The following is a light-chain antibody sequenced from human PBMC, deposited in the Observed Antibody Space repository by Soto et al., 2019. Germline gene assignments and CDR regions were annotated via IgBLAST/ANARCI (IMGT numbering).Light chain of an antibody. CDR1: QSISNS. J-gene: IGKJ1*01. CDR3: QQYNGYSST. V-gene: IGKV1-5*01. CDR2: EAS. Sequence: DIQMTQSPPTVSASVGDRVTITCRARQSISNSLAWYQQKPGKAPNLLIYEASSLQSGVPSRFSGSGYGTDFTLTISSLQPDDFATYFCQQYNGYSSTFGQGTKVGIK.